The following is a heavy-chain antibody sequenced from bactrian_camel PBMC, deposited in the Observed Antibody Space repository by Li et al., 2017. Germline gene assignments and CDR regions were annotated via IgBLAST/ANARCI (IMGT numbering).Heavy chain of an antibody. CDR3: AAVPRGMGTWGDNDSTF. CDR1: GYRYSRDC. J-gene: IGHJ4*01. CDR2: IDSDGRT. D-gene: IGHD5*01. Sequence: VQLVESGGGSVQARGSLRLSCAKSGYRYSRDCMAWFRQGSGKEPGRVADIDSDGRTSYSNSVKGRFTISKDSAANIVYLEMNNLKIEDTAMYYCAAVPRGMGTWGDNDSTFWGQGTQVTVS. V-gene: IGHV3S53*01.